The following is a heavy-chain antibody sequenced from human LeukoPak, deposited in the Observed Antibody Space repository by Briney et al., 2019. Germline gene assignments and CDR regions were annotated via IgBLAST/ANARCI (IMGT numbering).Heavy chain of an antibody. CDR1: GGTFSSYT. J-gene: IGHJ5*02. Sequence: GSSVKVSCKASGGTFSSYTISWVRQAPGQGLEWMGRIIPILGIANYAQKFQGRVTITADKSTSTAYMELSSLRSEDTAVYYCAAAPLGYCSSTSCWGTEFDPWGQGTLVTVSS. CDR2: IIPILGIA. V-gene: IGHV1-69*02. D-gene: IGHD2-2*01. CDR3: AAAPLGYCSSTSCWGTEFDP.